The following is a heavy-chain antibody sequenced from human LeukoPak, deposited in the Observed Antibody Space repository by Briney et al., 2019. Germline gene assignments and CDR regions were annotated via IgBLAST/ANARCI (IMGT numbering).Heavy chain of an antibody. J-gene: IGHJ3*01. V-gene: IGHV3-21*04. CDR2: ISSSMSYI. CDR1: GFTFSSYS. Sequence: GGSLRLSCAASGFTFSSYSMNWVRQAPGKGLEWVSSISSSMSYIYYADSVKGRFTISRDNAKNSLYLQMSSLRSEDSAMYYCAAPSARSTVTTWSAFDLWGQGTMVTVSS. CDR3: AAPSARSTVTTWSAFDL. D-gene: IGHD4-17*01.